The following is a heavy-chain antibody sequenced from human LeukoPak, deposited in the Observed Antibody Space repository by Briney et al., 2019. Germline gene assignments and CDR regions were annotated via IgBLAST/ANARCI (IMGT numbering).Heavy chain of an antibody. CDR3: TKEGATGSRYNFDY. D-gene: IGHD2-15*01. Sequence: GGSLRLSYAASGFTFSSHGMLWVRQAPGRGLEWVAVISDDGRTQYYADSVKGRFTISRDNSKNTVSLQMNSLRDDDTAVFYCTKEGATGSRYNFDYWGQGTLVTVCS. V-gene: IGHV3-30*18. CDR2: ISDDGRTQ. J-gene: IGHJ4*02. CDR1: GFTFSSHG.